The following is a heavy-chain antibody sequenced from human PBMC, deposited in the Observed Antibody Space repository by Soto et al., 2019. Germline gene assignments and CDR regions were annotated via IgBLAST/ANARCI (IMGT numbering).Heavy chain of an antibody. CDR3: ARGKAGYYKTLDY. CDR1: GGSFSGYY. D-gene: IGHD3-9*01. J-gene: IGHJ4*02. V-gene: IGHV4-34*01. CDR2: INHSGST. Sequence: SETLSLTCAVYGGSFSGYYWSWIRQPPGKGLEWIGEINHSGSTNYNPSLKSRVTISVDTSKNQFSLKLSSVTAADTAVYYCARGKAGYYKTLDYWGQGTLVTVS.